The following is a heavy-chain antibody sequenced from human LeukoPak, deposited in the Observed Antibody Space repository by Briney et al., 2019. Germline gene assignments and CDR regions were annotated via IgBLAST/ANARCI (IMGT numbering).Heavy chain of an antibody. V-gene: IGHV3-30-3*01. CDR2: ISYDGSNK. Sequence: PGRSLRLSCAASGFTFSSYAMHWVRQAPGKGLEWVAVISYDGSNKYYADSVKGRFTISRDNSKNTLYLQMNNLRAEDTAVYYCARDGDIVVVPAAGGYFDYWGQGTLVTVSS. CDR3: ARDGDIVVVPAAGGYFDY. CDR1: GFTFSSYA. J-gene: IGHJ4*02. D-gene: IGHD2-2*01.